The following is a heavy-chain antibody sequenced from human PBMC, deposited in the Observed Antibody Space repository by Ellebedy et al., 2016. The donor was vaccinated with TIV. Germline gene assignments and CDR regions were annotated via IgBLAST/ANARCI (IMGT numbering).Heavy chain of an antibody. D-gene: IGHD3-10*01. CDR1: GGTFSSYA. CDR2: IIPIFGTA. CDR3: GGSTMVRGSSYYYYGMDV. Sequence: SVKVSCXASGGTFSSYAISWVRQAPGQGLEWMGGIIPIFGTANYAQKFQGRVTITADKSTSTAYMELSSLRSEDTAVYYCGGSTMVRGSSYYYYGMDVWGQGTTFTVSS. V-gene: IGHV1-69*06. J-gene: IGHJ6*02.